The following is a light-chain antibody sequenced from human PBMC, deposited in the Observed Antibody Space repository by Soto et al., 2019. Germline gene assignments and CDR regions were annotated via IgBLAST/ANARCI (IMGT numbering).Light chain of an antibody. CDR1: SGDIGAYNY. CDR3: VSYAGSKLI. Sequence: QSALTQPPSASGSPGQSVTISCTGSSGDIGAYNYVSWYQQHPGKAPKLIVYEVSNRPSGVPDRLSGSKSGNTASLTVSGLQAEDEADYYCVSYAGSKLIFGGGTK. V-gene: IGLV2-8*01. J-gene: IGLJ2*01. CDR2: EVS.